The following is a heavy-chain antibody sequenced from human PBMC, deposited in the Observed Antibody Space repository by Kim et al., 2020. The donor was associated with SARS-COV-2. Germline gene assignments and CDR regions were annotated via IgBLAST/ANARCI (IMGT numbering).Heavy chain of an antibody. D-gene: IGHD6-19*01. CDR1: GFTFSSYS. Sequence: GGSLRLSCAASGFTFSSYSMNWVRQAPGKGLEWVSSISSSSSYIYDADAVKGRFTISRNNAKKSLYLQMNSRRAEETAVYYCARDSSCWVFYYYYYAMDAWGQGTTVSVSS. V-gene: IGHV3-21*01. CDR3: ARDSSCWVFYYYYYAMDA. CDR2: ISSSSSYI. J-gene: IGHJ6*02.